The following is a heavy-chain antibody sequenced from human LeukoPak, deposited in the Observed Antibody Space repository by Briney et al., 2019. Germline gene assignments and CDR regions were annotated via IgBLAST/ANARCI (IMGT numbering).Heavy chain of an antibody. CDR1: GYSFTGNY. V-gene: IGHV1-2*02. J-gene: IGHJ4*02. CDR3: ARAYGGKRGFDY. D-gene: IGHD4-23*01. CDR2: INPNSGDT. Sequence: ASVKVSCKASGYSFTGNYMHWVRQAPGQGLEWMGWINPNSGDTNFAQKFQGRVTMTRDTSISTAHMELSRLRSDDTAVYYCARAYGGKRGFDYWGQGTLVTVSS.